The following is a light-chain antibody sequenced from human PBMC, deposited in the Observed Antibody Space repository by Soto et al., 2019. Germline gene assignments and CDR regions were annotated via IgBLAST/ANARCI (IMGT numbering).Light chain of an antibody. CDR3: QQYNNWPLYS. J-gene: IGKJ2*03. CDR2: DAS. CDR1: QSVSNN. V-gene: IGKV3-15*01. Sequence: EIVMTQSPATLSVSPGVRATLSCRASQSVSNNLAWYQQTPGQAPRLLIYDASTRATGIPARFSGSGSGMEFTLTISSLQSEDFAIYYCQQYNNWPLYSFGQGTRLEIK.